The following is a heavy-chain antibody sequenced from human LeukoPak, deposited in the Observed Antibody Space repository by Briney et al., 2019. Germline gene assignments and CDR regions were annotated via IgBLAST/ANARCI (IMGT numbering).Heavy chain of an antibody. CDR2: INPNSGGT. D-gene: IGHD2-15*01. CDR3: ARDGMSGGSWGGSEAFDI. Sequence: ASVKVSCKASGYTFTGYYMHWVRQAPGQGLEWMGRINPNSGGTNYAQKFQGRVTMTRDTSISTAYMELSRLRSDDTAVYYCARDGMSGGSWGGSEAFDIWGQGTMVTVSS. V-gene: IGHV1-2*06. CDR1: GYTFTGYY. J-gene: IGHJ3*02.